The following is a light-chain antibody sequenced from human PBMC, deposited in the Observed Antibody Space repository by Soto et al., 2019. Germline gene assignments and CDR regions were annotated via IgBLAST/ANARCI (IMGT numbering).Light chain of an antibody. J-gene: IGKJ1*01. Sequence: EIVLTQSPVTLSLSPGERATLSCRASQSVSSSYLAWYQQKPGQAPRLLIYGAYNRATGIPDRFSGNGSGTDFTLTISRLQPEDFAVYFCQQYGGSTWTFGQGTKVEIK. V-gene: IGKV3-20*01. CDR2: GAY. CDR1: QSVSSSY. CDR3: QQYGGSTWT.